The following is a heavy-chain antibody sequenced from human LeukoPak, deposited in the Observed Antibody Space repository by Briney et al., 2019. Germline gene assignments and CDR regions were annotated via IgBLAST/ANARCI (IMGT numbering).Heavy chain of an antibody. Sequence: GASVKVSCKASGYTFTSYGISWVRQAPRQGLEWMGWISAYHGNTNYAQKPQGRVTMTTDSSTSTAHMELRSLRSDDTAVYYCARLTRGFGYWGQGTLVTVSS. J-gene: IGHJ4*02. CDR2: ISAYHGNT. V-gene: IGHV1-18*01. CDR1: GYTFTSYG. CDR3: ARLTRGFGY. D-gene: IGHD3-10*01.